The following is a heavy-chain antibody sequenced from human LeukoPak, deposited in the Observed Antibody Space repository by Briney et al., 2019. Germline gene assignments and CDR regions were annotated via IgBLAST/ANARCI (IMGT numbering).Heavy chain of an antibody. CDR2: IYYSGST. Sequence: PSETLSLTCAVYGGSFSGYYWGWIRQPPGKGLEWLGSIYYSGSTYYNPSLKSRVTISVDTSKNQFSLKLSSVTAADTAVYYCARPHGTAYVESHWFDPWGQGTLVTVSS. CDR3: ARPHGTAYVESHWFDP. CDR1: GGSFSGYY. V-gene: IGHV4-39*01. D-gene: IGHD2-21*01. J-gene: IGHJ5*02.